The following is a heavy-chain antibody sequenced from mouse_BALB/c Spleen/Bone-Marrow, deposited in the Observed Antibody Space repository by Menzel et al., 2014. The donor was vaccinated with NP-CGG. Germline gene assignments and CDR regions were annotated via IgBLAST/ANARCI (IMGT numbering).Heavy chain of an antibody. CDR2: INPSTGYT. Sequence: VQLQQSGAELAKPGASVKMSCKASGYTFTSYWMHWVKQRPGQGLEWIGYINPSTGYTEYNQKFKDKATLTADKSSSTAYMQLSSLTSEDSAVCFCARGRLAYWGQGTLVTVSA. J-gene: IGHJ3*01. V-gene: IGHV1-7*01. CDR3: ARGRLAY. CDR1: GYTFTSYW.